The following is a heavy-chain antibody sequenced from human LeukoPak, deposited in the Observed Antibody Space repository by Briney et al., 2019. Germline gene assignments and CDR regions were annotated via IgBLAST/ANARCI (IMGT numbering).Heavy chain of an antibody. CDR2: INWNGGST. V-gene: IGHV3-20*04. CDR3: ARGDVLLWFGELTASRPFDY. CDR1: GFTFDDYG. J-gene: IGHJ4*02. Sequence: GGSLRLSCAASGFTFDDYGMSWVRQAPGKGLEWVSGINWNGGSTGYADSVKGRFTISRDNAKNSLYLQMNSLRAEDTAVYYCARGDVLLWFGELTASRPFDYWGQGTLVTVSS. D-gene: IGHD3-10*01.